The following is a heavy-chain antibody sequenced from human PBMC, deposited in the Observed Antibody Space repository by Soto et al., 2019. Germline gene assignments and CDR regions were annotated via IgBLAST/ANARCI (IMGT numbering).Heavy chain of an antibody. D-gene: IGHD2-8*01. CDR2: TYYRSNWYT. CDR3: ARLIGNSWLDS. J-gene: IGHJ5*01. V-gene: IGHV6-1*01. Sequence: QIHLQQSGPGLVKPSQTLSLTCAISGASVSTNSATWDWLRQSPSRGLEWLGRTYYRSNWYTDSAVSVKGRITISPDTSNNQLSLQLNSVTPDDTAFYYCARLIGNSWLDSWGQGTLVTVSS. CDR1: GASVSTNSAT.